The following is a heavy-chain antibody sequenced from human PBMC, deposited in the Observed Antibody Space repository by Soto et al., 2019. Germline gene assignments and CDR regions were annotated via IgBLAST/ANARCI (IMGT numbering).Heavy chain of an antibody. V-gene: IGHV4-31*03. Sequence: SETLSLTCTVSGGSISRGDYYWSWIRQHPGKGLEWIGYIYYSGSTYYNPSLKSRVTISVDTSKNQFSLKLSSVTAADTAVYYCARDRGGLATGRFDYWGQGTLVTVYS. CDR1: GGSISRGDYY. CDR2: IYYSGST. J-gene: IGHJ4*02. D-gene: IGHD2-15*01. CDR3: ARDRGGLATGRFDY.